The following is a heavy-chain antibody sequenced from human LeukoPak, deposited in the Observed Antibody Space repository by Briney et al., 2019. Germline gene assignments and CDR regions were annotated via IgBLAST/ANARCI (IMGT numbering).Heavy chain of an antibody. CDR3: ARDYYYYDSSGYSA. V-gene: IGHV4-61*01. CDR1: GGSISSGSYY. CDR2: IYDSGTI. Sequence: SETLSLTCTVSGGSISSGSYYWSWIRQPPGKGLEWIGYIYDSGTINYNPSLKSRVTISVDTSKNQFSLKLSSVTAADTAVYYCARDYYYYDSSGYSAWGQGTLVTVSS. J-gene: IGHJ4*02. D-gene: IGHD3-22*01.